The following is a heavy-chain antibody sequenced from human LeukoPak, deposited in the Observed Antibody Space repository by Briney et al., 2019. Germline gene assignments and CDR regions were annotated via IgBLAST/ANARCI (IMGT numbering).Heavy chain of an antibody. CDR1: GGSISSSNW. D-gene: IGHD1-14*01. J-gene: IGHJ5*02. Sequence: PSGTLSLTCVVSGGSISSSNWWGWVRQPPGKGLEWIGEINHSGSTNYNPSLKSRVTISVDTSKNQFSLKLSSVTAADTAGYYCATQYIRPGWFDPWGQGTLVTVSS. V-gene: IGHV4-4*02. CDR2: INHSGST. CDR3: ATQYIRPGWFDP.